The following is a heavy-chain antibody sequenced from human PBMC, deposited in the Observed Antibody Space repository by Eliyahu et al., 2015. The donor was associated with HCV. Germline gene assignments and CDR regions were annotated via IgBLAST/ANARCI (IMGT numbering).Heavy chain of an antibody. CDR3: ARGPFEGSSGWYDWFDP. D-gene: IGHD6-19*01. J-gene: IGHJ5*02. CDR2: INSDGSST. V-gene: IGHV3-74*01. Sequence: EVQLVESGGGLVQPGESLRLSCAASGFTFSSYWMPWVRQAPGKGLVWVSRINSDGSSTSYADSVKGRFTISRDNAKNTLYLQMNSLRAEDTAVYYCARGPFEGSSGWYDWFDPWGQGTLVTVSS. CDR1: GFTFSSYW.